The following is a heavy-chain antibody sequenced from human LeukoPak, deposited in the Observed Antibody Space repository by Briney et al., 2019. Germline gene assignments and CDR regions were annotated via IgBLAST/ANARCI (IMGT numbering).Heavy chain of an antibody. CDR2: ITWDGGSA. CDR1: GFTFDDYA. Sequence: GGSLRLSCAASGFTFDDYAMHWVRQVAGKGLEWVSHITWDGGSAFYADAVKGRFTISRDNSKNSLYLQMNYVRVEDNGIYYCAKDSGGIRGRTDYFDSWGQGTLVTVSS. V-gene: IGHV3-43D*03. CDR3: AKDSGGIRGRTDYFDS. J-gene: IGHJ4*02. D-gene: IGHD3-3*02.